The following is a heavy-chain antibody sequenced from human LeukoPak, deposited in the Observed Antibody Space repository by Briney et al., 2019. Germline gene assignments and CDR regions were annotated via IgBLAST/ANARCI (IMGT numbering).Heavy chain of an antibody. D-gene: IGHD4-11*01. CDR3: ASRGLQSATNFDY. J-gene: IGHJ4*02. CDR2: IYHSGST. Sequence: SETLSLTCTVSGGSISSSSYYWGWIRQPPGKGLEWIGSIYHSGSTNYNPSLKSRVTISVDKSKNQFSLKLSSVTAADTAVYYCASRGLQSATNFDYWGQGTLVTVSS. CDR1: GGSISSSSYY. V-gene: IGHV4-39*07.